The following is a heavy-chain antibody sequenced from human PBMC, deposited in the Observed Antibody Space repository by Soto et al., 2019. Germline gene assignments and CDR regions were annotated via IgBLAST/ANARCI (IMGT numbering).Heavy chain of an antibody. CDR1: GGSFSGYY. CDR2: INHSGST. Sequence: KPSETLSLTCAVYGGSFSGYYWSWIRQPPGKGLEWIGEINHSGSTNYNPSLKSRVTISVDTSKNQFSLKLGSVTAADTAVYYCARWGGAVAFDYWGQGTLVTVSS. CDR3: ARWGGAVAFDY. D-gene: IGHD6-19*01. J-gene: IGHJ4*02. V-gene: IGHV4-34*01.